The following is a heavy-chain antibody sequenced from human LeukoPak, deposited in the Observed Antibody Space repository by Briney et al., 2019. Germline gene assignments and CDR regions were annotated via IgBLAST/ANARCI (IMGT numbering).Heavy chain of an antibody. J-gene: IGHJ6*02. CDR2: ISWNSGSI. CDR1: GFTFDDYA. V-gene: IGHV3-9*01. Sequence: PGGSLRLSCAASGFTFDDYAMHWVRQAPGKGLEWVSGISWNSGSIGYADSVKGRFTISRDNAKNSLYLQMNSLRAEDTAVYYCARGGGSSWYKVMDVWGQGTTVTVSS. D-gene: IGHD6-13*01. CDR3: ARGGGSSWYKVMDV.